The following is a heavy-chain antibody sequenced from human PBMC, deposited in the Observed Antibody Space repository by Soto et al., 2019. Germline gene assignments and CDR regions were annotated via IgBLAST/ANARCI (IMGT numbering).Heavy chain of an antibody. CDR3: ARVRNGDWYFDY. Sequence: EVQLVESGGGLVQPGGSLRLSCAASGFTFSSYWMHWVRQAPGKGLVWVSRINSDGSTTSYADSVKGRFTISRDNAKYTLYLQMNSLRAEDTAVYYCARVRNGDWYFDYWGKGTLVTISS. CDR2: INSDGSTT. J-gene: IGHJ4*02. CDR1: GFTFSSYW. D-gene: IGHD4-17*01. V-gene: IGHV3-74*01.